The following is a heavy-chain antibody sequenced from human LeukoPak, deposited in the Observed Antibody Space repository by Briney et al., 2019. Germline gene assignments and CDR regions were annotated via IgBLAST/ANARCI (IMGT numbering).Heavy chain of an antibody. CDR1: GYTFTSYG. V-gene: IGHV1-18*04. CDR3: ARDPGERPADNYYYYGMDV. CDR2: ISAYNGNT. J-gene: IGHJ6*04. Sequence: ASVKVSCKASGYTFTSYGISWVRQAPGQGLEWMGWISAYNGNTNHAQKLQGRVTMTTDTSTSTAYMELRSLRSDDTAVYYCARDPGERPADNYYYYGMDVWGKGTTVTVSS. D-gene: IGHD2-2*01.